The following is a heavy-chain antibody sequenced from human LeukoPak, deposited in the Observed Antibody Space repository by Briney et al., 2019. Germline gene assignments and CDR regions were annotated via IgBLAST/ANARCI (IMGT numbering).Heavy chain of an antibody. J-gene: IGHJ4*02. CDR3: ARDRDYSFDY. CDR2: ITNSGDAT. V-gene: IGHV3-48*01. D-gene: IGHD4-17*01. Sequence: PGGTLRLSCAASGFTFSSYGMNWVRQAPGKGLEWVSYITNSGDATYYADSVKGRFTISRDNAKNSLNLQMNSLRAEDTAVYYCARDRDYSFDYWGQGTLVTVSS. CDR1: GFTFSSYG.